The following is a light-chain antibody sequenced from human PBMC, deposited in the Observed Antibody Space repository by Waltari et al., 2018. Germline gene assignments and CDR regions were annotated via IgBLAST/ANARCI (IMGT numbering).Light chain of an antibody. J-gene: IGKJ2*01. Sequence: DIVMTQTPLSLSVTPGQPASISCKSSQGLLHSDGKTYLIWFQKRPGQSPRRLIYKVSNRDSGVPDRFSGSGSGTDFTLKISRVEAEDVGVYYCMQGTHWPYTFGQGTKLEIK. CDR2: KVS. V-gene: IGKV2-30*02. CDR1: QGLLHSDGKTY. CDR3: MQGTHWPYT.